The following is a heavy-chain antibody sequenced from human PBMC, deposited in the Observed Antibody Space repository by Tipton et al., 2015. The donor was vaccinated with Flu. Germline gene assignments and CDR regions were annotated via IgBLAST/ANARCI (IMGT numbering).Heavy chain of an antibody. CDR2: ISGSGDST. CDR3: ARGLGQQLVKVSAFDI. Sequence: SLRLSCAASGFTFSSYAMNWVRQAPGKGLEWVSGISGSGDSTYYADSVKGRFTISRDNAKNSLYLQMNSLRAEDTAVYYCARGLGQQLVKVSAFDIWGQGTMVTVSS. J-gene: IGHJ3*02. V-gene: IGHV3-23*01. CDR1: GFTFSSYA. D-gene: IGHD6-13*01.